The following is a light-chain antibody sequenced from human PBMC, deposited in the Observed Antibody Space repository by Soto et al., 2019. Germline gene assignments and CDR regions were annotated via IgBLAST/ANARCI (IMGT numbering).Light chain of an antibody. V-gene: IGLV2-14*01. J-gene: IGLJ2*01. CDR3: SSYTSSSTLVV. Sequence: QSALTQPASVSGSPGQSITFSCTGTSSDVGGYNYVSWYQHHPDKAPKLIIYEVTNRPSGVSIRFSGSSSGNTASLTISGLQAEDEADYYCSSYTSSSTLVVFGGGTKLTVL. CDR2: EVT. CDR1: SSDVGGYNY.